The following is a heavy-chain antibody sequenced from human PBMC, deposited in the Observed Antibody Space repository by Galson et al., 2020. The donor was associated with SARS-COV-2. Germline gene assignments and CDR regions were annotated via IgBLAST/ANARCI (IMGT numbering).Heavy chain of an antibody. CDR2: ISGSGGST. CDR1: GFTFSSYA. D-gene: IGHD2-2*01. V-gene: IGHV3-23*01. CDR3: AKDLRSSTSCMGDY. J-gene: IGHJ4*02. Sequence: GGSLRLSCAASGFTFSSYAMSWVRQAPGKGLEWVSAISGSGGSTYYADSVKGRFTISRDNSKNTLYLQMNSLRAEDTAVYYCAKDLRSSTSCMGDYWGQGTLVTVSS.